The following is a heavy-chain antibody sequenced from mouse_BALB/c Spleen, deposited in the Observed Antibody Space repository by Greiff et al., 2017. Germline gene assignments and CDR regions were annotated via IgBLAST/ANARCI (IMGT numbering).Heavy chain of an antibody. Sequence: VQLKESGAELVKPGASVKLSCTASGFNIKDTYMHWVKQRPEQGLEWIGRIDPANGNTKYDPKFQGKATITADTSSNTAYLQLSSLTSEDTAVYYCARFDGYDGGYWGQGTTLTVSS. J-gene: IGHJ2*01. CDR3: ARFDGYDGGY. V-gene: IGHV14-3*02. CDR2: IDPANGNT. CDR1: GFNIKDTY. D-gene: IGHD2-2*01.